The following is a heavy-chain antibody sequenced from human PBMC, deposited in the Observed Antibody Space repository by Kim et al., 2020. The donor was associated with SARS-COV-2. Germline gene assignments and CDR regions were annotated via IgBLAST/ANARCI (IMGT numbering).Heavy chain of an antibody. CDR1: GYSFTAYY. Sequence: ASVKVACKASGYSFTAYYMHWVRQAPGQGLEWMGRINPRSGGTNYAQRFQGRVTMTRDTSISTAYMELYSLRSDDTAVYYCARDPRVGGGDCPDYWSQGTLVTVST. CDR2: INPRSGGT. V-gene: IGHV1-2*06. CDR3: ARDPRVGGGDCPDY. D-gene: IGHD2-21*02. J-gene: IGHJ4*02.